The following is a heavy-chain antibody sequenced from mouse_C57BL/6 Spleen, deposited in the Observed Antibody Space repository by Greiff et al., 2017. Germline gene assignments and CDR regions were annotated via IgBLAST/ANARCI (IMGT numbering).Heavy chain of an antibody. CDR2: IRSKSNNYAT. CDR3: VRHGPYGYGWFAY. Sequence: EVKLMESGGGLVQPKGSLKLSCAASGFSFNTYAMNWVRQAPGKGLEWVARIRSKSNNYATYYADSVKDRFTISRDDSESMLYLQMNNLKTEDTAMYYCVRHGPYGYGWFAYWGQGTLVTVSA. J-gene: IGHJ3*01. CDR1: GFSFNTYA. V-gene: IGHV10-1*01. D-gene: IGHD2-2*01.